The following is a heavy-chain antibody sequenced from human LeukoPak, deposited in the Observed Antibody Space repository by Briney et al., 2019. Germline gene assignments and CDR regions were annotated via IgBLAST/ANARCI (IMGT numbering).Heavy chain of an antibody. J-gene: IGHJ6*02. D-gene: IGHD2-21*01. CDR1: GFTFSSYW. CDR2: IKQDGSEK. Sequence: GGSLRLSCAASGFTFSSYWMSWVRQAPGKGLEWVANIKQDGSEKYYVDSVKGRFTISRDNAKNSLYLQMNSLRAEDTAVYYCARVGRPWGGPHYGMDVWGQGTTVTVSS. V-gene: IGHV3-7*01. CDR3: ARVGRPWGGPHYGMDV.